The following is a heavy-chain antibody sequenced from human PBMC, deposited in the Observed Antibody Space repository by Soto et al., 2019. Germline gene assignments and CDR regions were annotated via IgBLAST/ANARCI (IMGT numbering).Heavy chain of an antibody. Sequence: DVQVVESGGGLVQPGGSLRLSCVTSGFTFATYSLNWFRQAPGKGLEWLAYIGTNSRTDYADSVKGRFTISRDNAKNSLFLQMNSLRDEDTAVYHCVRDTDEVPPGQHMVHGDYWGQGTLVTVSS. CDR3: VRDTDEVPPGQHMVHGDY. CDR2: IGTNSRT. J-gene: IGHJ4*02. D-gene: IGHD6-13*01. CDR1: GFTFATYS. V-gene: IGHV3-48*02.